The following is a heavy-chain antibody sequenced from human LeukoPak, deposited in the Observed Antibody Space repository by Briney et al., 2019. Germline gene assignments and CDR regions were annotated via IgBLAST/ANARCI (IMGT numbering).Heavy chain of an antibody. J-gene: IGHJ4*02. CDR2: VHLNGAT. CDR1: GGSILSTNW. V-gene: IGHV4-4*02. CDR3: TRESGAFSPFGF. D-gene: IGHD1-26*01. Sequence: PSETLSLTCAVSGGSILSTNWWSWVRQPPGKGLEWIGEVHLNGATNYNPSVEGRVTMSIDKSKYHLSLEVISVTAADTAMYYCTRESGAFSPFGFWGQGTLVTVSS.